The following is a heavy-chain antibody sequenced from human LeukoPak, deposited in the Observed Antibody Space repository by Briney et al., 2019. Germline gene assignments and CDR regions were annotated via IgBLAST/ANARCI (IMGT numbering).Heavy chain of an antibody. V-gene: IGHV1-18*01. J-gene: IGHJ4*02. Sequence: ASVKVSCKASGYTFSSYGISWVRQAPGQGLEWMGWISGYNGSTNYAQKFQGRVTMTTDTSTSTAYMDLRSLRSDDTAVYYCASSMDQYSSSSPADYWGQGTLVTVSS. CDR3: ASSMDQYSSSSPADY. D-gene: IGHD6-6*01. CDR2: ISGYNGST. CDR1: GYTFSSYG.